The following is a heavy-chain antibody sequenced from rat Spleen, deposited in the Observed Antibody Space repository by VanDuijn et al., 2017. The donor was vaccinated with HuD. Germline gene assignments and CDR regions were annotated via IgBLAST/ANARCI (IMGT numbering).Heavy chain of an antibody. CDR1: GFTFNNYW. J-gene: IGHJ3*01. CDR2: IWSGGGT. CDR3: TREGHTMDRATYWFAY. D-gene: IGHD1-9*01. V-gene: IGHV2-15*01. Sequence: VQLVESGGGLVQPGRSLKLSCVASGFTFNNYWMSWIRQAPGKGLEWMGAIWSGGGTDYNSALKSRLSISRDTSKSQVFLKIYSLQTEDTAIYFCTREGHTMDRATYWFAYWGQGTLVTVSS.